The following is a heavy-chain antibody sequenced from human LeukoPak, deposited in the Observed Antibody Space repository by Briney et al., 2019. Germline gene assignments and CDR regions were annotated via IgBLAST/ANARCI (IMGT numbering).Heavy chain of an antibody. Sequence: GASVKVSCKASGYTFTGYYIHWVRQAPGQGLEWMGWVNPNSGGANYAQRFQGRVTMTRDTSISTAYMELNSLRSDDTAVYYCARAGIVVVPAVIREYWFDPWGQGTLVTVPS. CDR1: GYTFTGYY. J-gene: IGHJ5*02. CDR3: ARAGIVVVPAVIREYWFDP. V-gene: IGHV1-2*02. CDR2: VNPNSGGA. D-gene: IGHD2-2*02.